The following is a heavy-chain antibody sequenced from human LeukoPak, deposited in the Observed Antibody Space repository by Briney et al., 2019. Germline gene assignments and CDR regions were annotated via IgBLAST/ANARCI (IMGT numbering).Heavy chain of an antibody. Sequence: ASVKVSCKASGYTFTSYDINWVRQATGQGLEWMGWMNPNSGNTGYAQKFQGRVTMTRNTSISTAYMELSSLRSEDTAVYCAIESAFDIWGQGTMVTVSS. CDR1: GYTFTSYD. CDR2: MNPNSGNT. J-gene: IGHJ3*02. V-gene: IGHV1-8*01. CDR3: AIESAFDI.